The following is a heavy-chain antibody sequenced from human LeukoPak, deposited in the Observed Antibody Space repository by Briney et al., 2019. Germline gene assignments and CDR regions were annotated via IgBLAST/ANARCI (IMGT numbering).Heavy chain of an antibody. CDR2: IKQDGSQR. CDR1: GFIVKTYA. CDR3: ARRGGSSSRRSPIDY. V-gene: IGHV3-7*01. J-gene: IGHJ4*02. Sequence: GGSLRLSCAASGFIVKTYAMSWVRQAPGKGPEWVANIKQDGSQRYYVDSVRGRFTISRDNAKNSLFLQMNGLRAEDTAVYYCARRGGSSSRRSPIDYWGQGTLVTVSS. D-gene: IGHD6-6*01.